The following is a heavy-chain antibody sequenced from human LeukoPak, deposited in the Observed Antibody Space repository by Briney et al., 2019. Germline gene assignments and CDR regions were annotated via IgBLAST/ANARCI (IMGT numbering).Heavy chain of an antibody. Sequence: ASVKVSCKASGYTFTSYGISWVRQAPGQGLEWMGWISAYNGNTNYAQKLQGRVTMTTDTSTSTAYMELRSLRSDDTAVYYCARVLGDGDLLTETDPWGQGTLVTVSS. CDR3: ARVLGDGDLLTETDP. CDR1: GYTFTSYG. V-gene: IGHV1-18*01. D-gene: IGHD4-17*01. CDR2: ISAYNGNT. J-gene: IGHJ5*02.